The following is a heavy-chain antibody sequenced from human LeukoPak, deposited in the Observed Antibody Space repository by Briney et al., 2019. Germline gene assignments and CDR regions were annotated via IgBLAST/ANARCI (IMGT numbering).Heavy chain of an antibody. D-gene: IGHD2/OR15-2a*01. V-gene: IGHV3-74*01. Sequence: GGSLRLSCAASGFTFSIYWMHWLRQEPRKGLGWVSRISTDGSSRSYADSVKGRFTISRDNGKNTLYLQMNSLRAEDTAVYYCASYLTSIPSGMDVWGQGATVTGSS. CDR2: ISTDGSSR. J-gene: IGHJ6*02. CDR3: ASYLTSIPSGMDV. CDR1: GFTFSIYW.